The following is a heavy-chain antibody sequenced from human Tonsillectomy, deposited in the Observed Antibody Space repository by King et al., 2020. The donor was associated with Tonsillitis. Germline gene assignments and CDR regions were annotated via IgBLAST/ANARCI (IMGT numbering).Heavy chain of an antibody. CDR3: TTQLGWKVTTTVDI. D-gene: IGHD4-11*01. Sequence: QLVQSGGGLVQPGGSLRLSCATSGLSFRDAWMSWVRQAPGKGLEGVGRITSKTDGGTTEHAAPVQGRFTISGDDADNTVYLQMNSLKSEDTAVYYCTTQLGWKVTTTVDIWGQGTLVPVSS. J-gene: IGHJ5*02. V-gene: IGHV3-15*01. CDR2: ITSKTDGGTT. CDR1: GLSFRDAW.